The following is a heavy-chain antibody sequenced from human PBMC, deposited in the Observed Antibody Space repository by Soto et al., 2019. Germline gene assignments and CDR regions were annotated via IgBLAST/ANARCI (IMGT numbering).Heavy chain of an antibody. D-gene: IGHD3-3*01. V-gene: IGHV1-8*01. Sequence: ASVKVSCKASGYTFTSSDINWVRQATGQGLEWMGWMNPNSGNTGYAQKFQGRVTMTRNTSISTAYMELSSLRSEDTAVYYCASQGGTYYDFWSGYSAHDGYYYYGMDVWGQGTTVTVSS. CDR2: MNPNSGNT. CDR1: GYTFTSSD. CDR3: ASQGGTYYDFWSGYSAHDGYYYYGMDV. J-gene: IGHJ6*02.